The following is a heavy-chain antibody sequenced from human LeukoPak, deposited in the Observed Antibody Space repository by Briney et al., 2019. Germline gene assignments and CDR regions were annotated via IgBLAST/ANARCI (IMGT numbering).Heavy chain of an antibody. CDR2: IYTSGST. J-gene: IGHJ5*02. V-gene: IGHV4-4*07. CDR3: ARHGVVTVFRPTNWLDP. CDR1: DGSMKSYH. D-gene: IGHD2-21*02. Sequence: SETLSLTCSVSDGSMKSYHWSWIRQPAGKGLEWIGRIYTSGSTDYNPSLLSRVTMSVDTSKNQFSLKLRSMTAADTAVYYCARHGVVTVFRPTNWLDPWGQGTLVTVSS.